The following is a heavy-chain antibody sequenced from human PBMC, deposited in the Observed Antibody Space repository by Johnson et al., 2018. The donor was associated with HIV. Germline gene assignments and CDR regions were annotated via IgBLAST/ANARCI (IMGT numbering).Heavy chain of an antibody. D-gene: IGHD4-23*01. J-gene: IGHJ3*02. CDR1: GFTFSNAW. CDR2: IWYDGNNK. V-gene: IGHV3-33*06. Sequence: QVQLMESGGGLVKPGGSLRLSCAASGFTFSNAWMSWVRQAPGKGLEWVAVIWYDGNNKYYADSVKGRFTISRDNSKNTLYLQMNSLRAEDTAVYYCAKSPAKDHGGNSGAFDIWGQGTLVTVSS. CDR3: AKSPAKDHGGNSGAFDI.